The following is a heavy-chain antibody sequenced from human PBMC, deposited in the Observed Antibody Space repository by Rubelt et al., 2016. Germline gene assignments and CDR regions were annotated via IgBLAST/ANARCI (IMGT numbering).Heavy chain of an antibody. CDR3: ARDNNWRIDY. Sequence: GGGLVQPGGSLRLSCAASEFTLSGYWMSWVRQAPGKGLEWVANIKQEGTAKYYVDSVKGRLTISRDNAKNSRYLQMKSLGAEDTAVYYCARDNNWRIDYWGQGTLVTVSS. D-gene: IGHD1-20*01. CDR1: EFTLSGYW. V-gene: IGHV3-7*05. J-gene: IGHJ4*02. CDR2: IKQEGTAK.